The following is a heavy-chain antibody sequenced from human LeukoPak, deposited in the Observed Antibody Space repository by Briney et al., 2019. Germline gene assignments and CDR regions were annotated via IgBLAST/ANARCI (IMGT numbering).Heavy chain of an antibody. CDR3: ARWLSHYFGD. D-gene: IGHD3-16*02. J-gene: IGHJ4*02. Sequence: SETLSLTCTVSGGSISSSSYYWGWIRQPPGKGLEWIGSIYYSGSTYYNTSLKSRVTISVDKSKNQFSLKLNSVAAADTAVYYSARWLSHYFGDWGQVALVSVS. CDR2: IYYSGST. CDR1: GGSISSSSYY. V-gene: IGHV4-39*07.